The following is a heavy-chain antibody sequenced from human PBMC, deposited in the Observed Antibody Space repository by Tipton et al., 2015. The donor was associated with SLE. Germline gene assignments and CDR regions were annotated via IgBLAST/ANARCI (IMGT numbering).Heavy chain of an antibody. V-gene: IGHV4-61*01. J-gene: IGHJ5*02. D-gene: IGHD3-10*01. Sequence: TLSLTCTVSGGSVSSGSYYWSWILQPPGKGLEWIGYIYYSGSTNYNPSLKSRVTISVDTSKNQFSLKLSSVTAADTAVYYCARGLTTLWYNWFDPWGQGTLGTVSS. CDR2: IYYSGST. CDR3: ARGLTTLWYNWFDP. CDR1: GGSVSSGSYY.